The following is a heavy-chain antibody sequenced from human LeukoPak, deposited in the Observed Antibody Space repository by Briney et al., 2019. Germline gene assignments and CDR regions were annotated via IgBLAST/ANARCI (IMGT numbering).Heavy chain of an antibody. CDR3: ARAYSGSYYYYDMDV. D-gene: IGHD1-26*01. J-gene: IGHJ6*02. CDR1: GYTFTGYY. CDR2: INPNSGGT. Sequence: ASVKVSCKASGYTFTGYYMHWVRQAPGQGLEWMGWINPNSGGTNYAQKFQGWVTMTKNTSISTAYMELGSLTSEDTAVYYCARAYSGSYYYYDMDVWGQGTTVTVTS. V-gene: IGHV1-2*04.